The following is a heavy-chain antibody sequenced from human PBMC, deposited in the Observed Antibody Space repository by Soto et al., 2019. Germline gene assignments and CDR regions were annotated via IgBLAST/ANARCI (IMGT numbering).Heavy chain of an antibody. CDR1: GVTFSGCA. D-gene: IGHD3-3*01. CDR3: ARGVYAFGSGRPKGLDY. Sequence: LRLSCAASGVTFSGCALHWVRHAAREGLEWVGRIGSKANNYAAAYAVSLQGRFTISRDDSSNTAYLQMSSLKTEDTAAYYCARGVYAFGSGRPKGLDYWGPGTVVTVSS. V-gene: IGHV3-73*01. J-gene: IGHJ4*02. CDR2: IGSKANNYAA.